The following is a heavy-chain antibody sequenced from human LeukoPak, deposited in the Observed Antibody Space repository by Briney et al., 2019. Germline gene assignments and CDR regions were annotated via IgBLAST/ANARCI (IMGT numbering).Heavy chain of an antibody. V-gene: IGHV4-34*01. D-gene: IGHD3-22*01. CDR3: ARGRMGGWLSLYYYYGMDV. CDR1: GGSFSGYY. J-gene: IGHJ6*02. CDR2: INHSGST. Sequence: PSETLSLTCAVYGGSFSGYYWSWIRQPPGKGLEWIGEINHSGSTNYNPSLKSRVTISVDTSKNQFSLKLSSVTAADTAVYYCARGRMGGWLSLYYYYGMDVWGQGTTVTVSS.